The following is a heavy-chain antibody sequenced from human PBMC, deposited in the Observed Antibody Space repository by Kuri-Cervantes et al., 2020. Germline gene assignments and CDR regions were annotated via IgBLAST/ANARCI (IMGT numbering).Heavy chain of an antibody. CDR3: ARELLDTYYFDY. V-gene: IGHV1-58*01. CDR1: GFTFTSSA. Sequence: SVKVSCKASGFTFTSSAVQWVRQARGQRLEWIGWIVVGSGNTNYAQKFQERVTITRDMSTSTVYMELSSLRSEDTAVYYCARELLDTYYFDYWGQGTLVTVSS. J-gene: IGHJ4*02. CDR2: IVVGSGNT. D-gene: IGHD1-1*01.